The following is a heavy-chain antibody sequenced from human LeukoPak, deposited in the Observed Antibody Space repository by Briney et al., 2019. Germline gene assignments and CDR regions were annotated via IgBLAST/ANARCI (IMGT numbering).Heavy chain of an antibody. CDR1: GFTFSSYA. CDR3: AKETTVNPFDY. J-gene: IGHJ4*02. CDR2: ISGSGGST. V-gene: IGHV3-23*01. D-gene: IGHD4-11*01. Sequence: GGSPRLSCAASGFTFSSYAMGWVRQPPGKGREGVSAISGSGGSTHYADSVKGRFTSSRDNSNNTLYLQMNSLRAEDTAVYYCAKETTVNPFDYWGQGTLVTASS.